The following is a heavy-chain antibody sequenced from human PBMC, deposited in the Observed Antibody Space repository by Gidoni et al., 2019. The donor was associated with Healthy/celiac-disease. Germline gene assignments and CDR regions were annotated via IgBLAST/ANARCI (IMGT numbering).Heavy chain of an antibody. CDR2: ISWDGGST. CDR3: AKDGLGDRSLDY. Sequence: EVQLVESGGVVVTPGGPLRLAWAASGFTFDDFTMHWVSQAPGKGLVWVSLISWDGGSTYYSDSVKCRFTISRDNINNSLYLQMNSLRTEDTALYYCAKDGLGDRSLDYWGQGTLVTVSA. D-gene: IGHD3-16*01. J-gene: IGHJ4*02. CDR1: GFTFDDFT. V-gene: IGHV3-43*01.